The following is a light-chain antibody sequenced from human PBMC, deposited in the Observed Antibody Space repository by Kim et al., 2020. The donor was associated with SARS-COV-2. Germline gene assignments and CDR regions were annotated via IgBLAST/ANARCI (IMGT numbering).Light chain of an antibody. V-gene: IGLV1-40*01. CDR3: QSYDSSLNGWV. Sequence: QRVTISCTGSSSSIGTRYDVHWYQQLPGTAPKLLIYDNTNRPSGVPDRFSGSKSGTSVSLAITGLQPEDEADYYCQSYDSSLNGWVFGGGTKVTVL. J-gene: IGLJ3*02. CDR1: SSSIGTRYD. CDR2: DNT.